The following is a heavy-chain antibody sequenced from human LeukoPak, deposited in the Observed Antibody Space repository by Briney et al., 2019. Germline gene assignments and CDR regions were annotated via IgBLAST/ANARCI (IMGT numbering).Heavy chain of an antibody. CDR1: GFTFSSYS. Sequence: LGGSLRLSCAASGFTFSSYSMNWVRQAPGKGLEWVSSISSSSSYIYYADSVKGRFTISRDNAKNSLYLQMNSLRAEDTAVYYCARDPAFYCSSTSCSWFDPWGQGTLVTVSS. D-gene: IGHD2-2*01. CDR2: ISSSSSYI. J-gene: IGHJ5*02. V-gene: IGHV3-21*01. CDR3: ARDPAFYCSSTSCSWFDP.